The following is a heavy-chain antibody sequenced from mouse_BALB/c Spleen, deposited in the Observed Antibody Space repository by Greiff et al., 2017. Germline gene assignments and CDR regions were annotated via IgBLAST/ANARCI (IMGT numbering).Heavy chain of an antibody. D-gene: IGHD2-3*01. J-gene: IGHJ3*01. CDR1: GYTFSSYW. Sequence: VHLVESGAELMKPGASVKISCKATGYTFSSYWIEWVKQRPGHGLEWIGEILPGSGSTNYNEKFKGKATFTADTSSNTAYMQLSSLTSEDSAVYYCAGWLLRGFAYWGQGTLVTVSA. CDR2: ILPGSGST. V-gene: IGHV1-9*01. CDR3: AGWLLRGFAY.